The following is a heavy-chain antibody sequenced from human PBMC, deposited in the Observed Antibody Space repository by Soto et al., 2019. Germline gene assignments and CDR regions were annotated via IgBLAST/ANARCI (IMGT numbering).Heavy chain of an antibody. CDR3: AREASGSYYYGMDV. CDR1: GGSISSGGYY. Sequence: PSETLSLTCTVSGGSISSGGYYWSWIRQHPGKGLEWIGYIYYSGSTYYNPSLKSRVTISVDTSKNQFSLTLSSVTAADTAVYYVAREASGSYYYGMDVWGQGITVTVSS. D-gene: IGHD3-10*01. CDR2: IYYSGST. V-gene: IGHV4-31*03. J-gene: IGHJ6*02.